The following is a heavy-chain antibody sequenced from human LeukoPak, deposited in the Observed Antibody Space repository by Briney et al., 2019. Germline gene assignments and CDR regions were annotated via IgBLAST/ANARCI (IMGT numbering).Heavy chain of an antibody. CDR1: GFTFSSHS. J-gene: IGHJ4*02. V-gene: IGHV3-48*01. D-gene: IGHD3-22*01. Sequence: GGSLRLSRAASGFTFSSHSMNWVRQAPGKGLEWVSYISSSSSTIYYAGSVKGRFTISRDNAKNSLYLQMNSLRAEDTAVYYCARGAYYYEDWGQGTLVTVSS. CDR3: ARGAYYYED. CDR2: ISSSSSTI.